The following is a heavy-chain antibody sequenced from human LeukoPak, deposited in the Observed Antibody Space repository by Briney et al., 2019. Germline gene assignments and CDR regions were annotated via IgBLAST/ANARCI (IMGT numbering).Heavy chain of an antibody. CDR3: AKDRNSWPTNFDS. J-gene: IGHJ4*02. CDR2: ISSSGGTT. CDR1: GFSFGDYA. Sequence: PGGSLRLSCTASGFSFGDYAITWVRQAPGKGLEWVSAISSSGGTTYYADSVKGRFSISRDNSKNMLYLQMNSLRAGDTVVYYCAKDRNSWPTNFDSWGQGTLVTVSA. D-gene: IGHD2/OR15-2a*01. V-gene: IGHV3-23*01.